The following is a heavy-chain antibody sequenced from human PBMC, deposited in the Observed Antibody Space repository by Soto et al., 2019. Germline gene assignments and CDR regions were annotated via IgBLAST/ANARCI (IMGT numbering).Heavy chain of an antibody. CDR2: ISGSGGST. Sequence: PGGSLRLSCAASGFTFSSYAMSWVRQAPGKGLEWVSAISGSGGSTYYADSVKGWFTISRDNSKNTLYLQMNSLRAEDTAVYYCAKELRYFDWPTLTLGYWGQGTLVTVSS. V-gene: IGHV3-23*01. J-gene: IGHJ4*02. CDR3: AKELRYFDWPTLTLGY. D-gene: IGHD3-9*01. CDR1: GFTFSSYA.